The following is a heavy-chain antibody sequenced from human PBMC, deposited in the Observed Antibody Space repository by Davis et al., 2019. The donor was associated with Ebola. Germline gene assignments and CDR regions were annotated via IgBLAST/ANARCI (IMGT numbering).Heavy chain of an antibody. CDR3: ARIVPDWYDSSGYSRNGRFDF. J-gene: IGHJ4*02. Sequence: GSSLKISCAASGFTFSSFAMYWVRHTSGEGPGWVSVISTDGINEYYSDSVKGRFTISRDNSTNTLYLQLNSLRAEDTAVYYCARIVPDWYDSSGYSRNGRFDFWGQGTLVTVSS. D-gene: IGHD3-22*01. V-gene: IGHV3-30*03. CDR1: GFTFSSFA. CDR2: ISTDGINE.